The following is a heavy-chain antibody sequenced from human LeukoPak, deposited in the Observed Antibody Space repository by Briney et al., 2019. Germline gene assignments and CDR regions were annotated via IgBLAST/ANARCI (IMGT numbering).Heavy chain of an antibody. Sequence: PSETLSLTCTVSGGSISSFYWIWIRQPPGKALEWIGYIYYSGSTNYNPSLKSRVTLSVDTSKNQFSLKLRSVTAADTALYYCARVSNDFSGNGALDIWGQGTMVTVSS. CDR2: IYYSGST. CDR1: GGSISSFY. D-gene: IGHD4-23*01. V-gene: IGHV4-59*01. CDR3: ARVSNDFSGNGALDI. J-gene: IGHJ3*02.